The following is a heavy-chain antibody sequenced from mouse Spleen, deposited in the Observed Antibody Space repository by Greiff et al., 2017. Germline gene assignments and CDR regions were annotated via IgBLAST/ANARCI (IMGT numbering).Heavy chain of an antibody. Sequence: EVKLVESGGGLVKLGGSLKLSCAASGFTFSSYAMSWVRQTPEKRLEWVATISSGGGNTYYPDSVKGRFTISRDNAKNTLYLQMSSLKSEDTAMYYCARDGYYDFFDYWGQGTTLTVSS. CDR2: ISSGGGNT. J-gene: IGHJ2*01. V-gene: IGHV5-9*04. CDR1: GFTFSSYA. D-gene: IGHD2-3*01. CDR3: ARDGYYDFFDY.